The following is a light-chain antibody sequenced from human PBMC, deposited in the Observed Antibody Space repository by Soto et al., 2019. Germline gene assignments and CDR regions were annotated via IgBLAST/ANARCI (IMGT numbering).Light chain of an antibody. CDR3: QQYGSSPRT. CDR2: DAS. V-gene: IGKV1-5*01. Sequence: DLQMTQSPSTLSASVGDRVTITCRASQSISSWLAWYQQKPGKAPKLLIYDASSRATGIPDRFSGSGSGTDFTLTIRTLEPEDFAVYYCQQYGSSPRTFGQGTKV. J-gene: IGKJ1*01. CDR1: QSISSW.